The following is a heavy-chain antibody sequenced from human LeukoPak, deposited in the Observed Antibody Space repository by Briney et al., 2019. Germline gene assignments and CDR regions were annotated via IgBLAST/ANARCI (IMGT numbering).Heavy chain of an antibody. D-gene: IGHD7-27*01. CDR3: AINWGFYYFDY. V-gene: IGHV3-53*01. CDR1: GFTVSSNY. Sequence: PGGSLRLSCAASGFTVSSNYMSWVRQAPGKGLEWVSVIYSGGSTCYADSVKGRSTISRDNSKNTLYLQMNSLRAEDTAVYYCAINWGFYYFDYWGQGTLVTVSS. CDR2: IYSGGST. J-gene: IGHJ4*02.